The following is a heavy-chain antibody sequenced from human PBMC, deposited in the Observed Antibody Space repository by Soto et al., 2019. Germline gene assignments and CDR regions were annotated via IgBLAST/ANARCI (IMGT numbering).Heavy chain of an antibody. V-gene: IGHV3-23*01. Sequence: SLRLSCAASGFTFSSYAMSWVRQAPGKGLEWVSAISGSGGSTYFADSVKGRFTISRDNSKNTLFLQMNSLRAEDTAVYYCAKGYNSGWSFFDYWGQGTLVTVSS. CDR1: GFTFSSYA. J-gene: IGHJ4*02. CDR2: ISGSGGST. D-gene: IGHD6-19*01. CDR3: AKGYNSGWSFFDY.